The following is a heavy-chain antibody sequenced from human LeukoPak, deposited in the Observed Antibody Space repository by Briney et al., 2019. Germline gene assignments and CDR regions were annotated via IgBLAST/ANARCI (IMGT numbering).Heavy chain of an antibody. CDR2: INPSGGTT. CDR1: GYTFTSFY. J-gene: IGHJ4*02. CDR3: ARDARPSYDTSGYYFPCDY. V-gene: IGHV1-46*01. D-gene: IGHD3-22*01. Sequence: EASVKVSCKASGYTFTSFYIHWVRQAPGQGLEWMAIINPSGGTTRYAQKFQGRVTMTRDTSTSTVYMELSSLRSEDTAVYYCARDARPSYDTSGYYFPCDYWGQGTLVTVSS.